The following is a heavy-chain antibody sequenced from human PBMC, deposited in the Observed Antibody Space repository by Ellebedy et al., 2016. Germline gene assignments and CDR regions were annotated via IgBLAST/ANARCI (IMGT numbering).Heavy chain of an antibody. CDR2: IYPGDSDT. Sequence: GESLKISCKGSGYSFTSYWIGWVRQMPGKGLEWMGIIYPGDSDTRYSPSFQGQVTISADKSISTAYLQWSSLKASDTAMYYCARHEFGVVVTAIDAFDIWGQGTMVTVSS. J-gene: IGHJ3*02. D-gene: IGHD2-21*02. CDR3: ARHEFGVVVTAIDAFDI. CDR1: GYSFTSYW. V-gene: IGHV5-51*01.